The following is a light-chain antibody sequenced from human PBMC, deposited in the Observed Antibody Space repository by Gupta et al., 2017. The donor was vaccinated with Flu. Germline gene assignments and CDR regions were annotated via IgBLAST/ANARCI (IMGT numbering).Light chain of an antibody. CDR1: KLGDKY. J-gene: IGLJ1*01. CDR2: QDN. V-gene: IGLV3-1*01. CDR3: QAWDTNTAV. Sequence: ELTQPPSVSVSPGQTARVTCSGDKLGDKYVCWYKQRPGQSPTLILYQDNKRPSGIPARFSGSKSGDTATLTITEAQSLDEGDYYCQAWDTNTAVFGPGTKVTVL.